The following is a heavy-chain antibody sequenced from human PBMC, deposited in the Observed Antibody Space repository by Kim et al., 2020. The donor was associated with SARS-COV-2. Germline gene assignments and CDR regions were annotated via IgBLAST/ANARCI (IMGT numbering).Heavy chain of an antibody. J-gene: IGHJ3*02. Sequence: SVKVSCKASGDTFNTYGFSWVRQAPGEGLEWMGGIIPIYGSANYAQRFQGRVTITADESTTTAYMELSSLRSEDTAVYYCARSSNYYGSGSYAGDAFDI. D-gene: IGHD3-10*01. CDR2: IIPIYGSA. V-gene: IGHV1-69*13. CDR1: GDTFNTYG. CDR3: ARSSNYYGSGSYAGDAFDI.